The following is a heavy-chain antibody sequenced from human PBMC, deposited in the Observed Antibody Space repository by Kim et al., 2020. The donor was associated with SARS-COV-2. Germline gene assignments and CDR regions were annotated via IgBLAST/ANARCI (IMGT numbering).Heavy chain of an antibody. V-gene: IGHV3-21*01. D-gene: IGHD3-10*01. CDR3: ASTYGSGSYYGYWYFDL. J-gene: IGHJ2*01. Sequence: VKGRFTISRDNAKNSLYLQMNSLRAEDTAVYYCASTYGSGSYYGYWYFDLLGRGTLVTVSS.